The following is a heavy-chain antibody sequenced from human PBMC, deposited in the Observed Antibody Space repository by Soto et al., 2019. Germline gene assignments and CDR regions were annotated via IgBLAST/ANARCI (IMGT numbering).Heavy chain of an antibody. CDR2: MNPNSGNT. D-gene: IGHD3-10*01. CDR1: GYTFTSYD. V-gene: IGHV1-8*01. J-gene: IGHJ5*02. CDR3: ARSYYGSGSYYNWFDP. Sequence: ASVKVSCKASGYTFTSYDINWVRQATGQGLEWMGWMNPNSGNTGYAQKFQGRDTMTRNTSISTAYMELSSLRSEDTAVYYCARSYYGSGSYYNWFDPWGQGTLVTVSS.